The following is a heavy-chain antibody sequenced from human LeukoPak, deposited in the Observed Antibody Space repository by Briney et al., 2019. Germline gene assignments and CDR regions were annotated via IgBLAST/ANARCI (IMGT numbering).Heavy chain of an antibody. CDR2: INPSGGST. D-gene: IGHD3-22*01. Sequence: ASVKVSCKASGYTFTRYYIHWVRQAPGQGLEWMGVINPSGGSTSYAQKFQGRVTMTRDMSTSIVYMELISLRSEDTAVYYCARDPKDDTSGYYYFDYWGQGTLVTVSS. CDR3: ARDPKDDTSGYYYFDY. CDR1: GYTFTRYY. V-gene: IGHV1-46*01. J-gene: IGHJ4*02.